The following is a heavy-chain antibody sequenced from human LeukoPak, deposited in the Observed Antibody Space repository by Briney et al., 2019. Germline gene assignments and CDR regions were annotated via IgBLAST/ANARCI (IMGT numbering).Heavy chain of an antibody. CDR3: FSGYSSGNFDN. J-gene: IGHJ4*02. V-gene: IGHV1-2*02. CDR2: TNPYSGDT. Sequence: ASVKVSCKASGYNFAGYYIHWLRQAPGQGLEWMGWTNPYSGDTNYARKFQGRVTMTRDKSITTAYMELTGLTSDDTSVYFCFSGYSSGNFDNWGQGTLVTVSS. D-gene: IGHD3-22*01. CDR1: GYNFAGYY.